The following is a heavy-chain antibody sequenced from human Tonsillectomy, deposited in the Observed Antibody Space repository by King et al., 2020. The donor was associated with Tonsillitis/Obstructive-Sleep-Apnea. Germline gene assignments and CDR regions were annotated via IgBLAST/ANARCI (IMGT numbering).Heavy chain of an antibody. D-gene: IGHD3-9*01. CDR3: TTEYFVILTGYYTHY. CDR1: GFTFNNAW. J-gene: IGHJ4*02. Sequence: EVQLVESGGGLVKPGGSLRLSCAASGFTFNNAWMSWVRQAPGKGLEWVGRIKSKTDGGTTDYAAPVKGRFTISRDDSKNTLYLQMNSLKTEDTAVYYCTTEYFVILTGYYTHYWGQGTLVTVSS. V-gene: IGHV3-15*01. CDR2: IKSKTDGGTT.